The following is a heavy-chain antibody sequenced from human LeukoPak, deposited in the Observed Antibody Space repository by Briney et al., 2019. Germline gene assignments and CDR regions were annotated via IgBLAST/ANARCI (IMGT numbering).Heavy chain of an antibody. V-gene: IGHV3-48*04. Sequence: GGSLRLSCAASGFTFSNHNLNWVRQAPGKGLEWVSYISSSSSTIYYADSVKGRFTISRDNAKNSLYLQMNSLRAEDTAVYYCARVESTLAYCGGDCYLGEYYFDYWGQGTLVTVSS. CDR2: ISSSSSTI. CDR3: ARVESTLAYCGGDCYLGEYYFDY. J-gene: IGHJ4*02. D-gene: IGHD2-21*02. CDR1: GFTFSNHN.